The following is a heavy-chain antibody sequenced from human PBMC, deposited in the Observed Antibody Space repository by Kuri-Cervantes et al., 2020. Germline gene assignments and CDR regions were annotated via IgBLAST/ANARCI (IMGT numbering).Heavy chain of an antibody. CDR1: GSTFGDYA. Sequence: GESLKISCTASGSTFGDYAVSWVRQAPGEGLVWVSAVSRSGSSTFCADSVKGRFTISRDNSRNTMDLQMNSLRAEDTAVYYCAKAAGVGVSNYYFDYWGQGTLVTVSS. CDR3: AKAAGVGVSNYYFDY. J-gene: IGHJ4*02. CDR2: VSRSGSST. D-gene: IGHD2-21*01. V-gene: IGHV3-23*01.